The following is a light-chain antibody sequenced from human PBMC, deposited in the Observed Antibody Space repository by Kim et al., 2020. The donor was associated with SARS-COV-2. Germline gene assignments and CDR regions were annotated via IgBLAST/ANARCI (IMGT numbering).Light chain of an antibody. J-gene: IGLJ2*01. CDR1: SNDVGGYHL. V-gene: IGLV2-23*02. Sequence: QSALTQPASVAGSPGQSITISCSGTSNDVGGYHLVSWYQQHPGKVPKLIIYEVDKRPSGASNHFSGSKSGNTASLRISGLQAEDEGDYYCCSYAGNSVVVFGGGTQLTVL. CDR3: CSYAGNSVVV. CDR2: EVD.